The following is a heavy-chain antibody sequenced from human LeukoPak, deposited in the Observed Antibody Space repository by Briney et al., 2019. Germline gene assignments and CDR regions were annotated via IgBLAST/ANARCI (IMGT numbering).Heavy chain of an antibody. Sequence: GGSLRFSCAASGFTFSTYWMSWVRQAPGKGLEWVANIKQDGSEKYYVDSVKGRFTISRDNAKNSLYLQMNSLRAEDTAVYYCARDSGWFSAEYFQHWGQGTLVTVSS. V-gene: IGHV3-7*01. CDR3: ARDSGWFSAEYFQH. CDR1: GFTFSTYW. CDR2: IKQDGSEK. D-gene: IGHD6-19*01. J-gene: IGHJ1*01.